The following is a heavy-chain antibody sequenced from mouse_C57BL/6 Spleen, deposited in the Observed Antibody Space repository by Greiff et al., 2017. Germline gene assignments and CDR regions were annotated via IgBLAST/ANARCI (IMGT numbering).Heavy chain of an antibody. CDR1: GYTFTSYW. Sequence: QVQLQQPGAELVRPGTSVKLSCKASGYTFTSYWMHWVKQRPGQGLEWIGVIDPSDSYTNYNQKFKGKATLTVDTSSSTAYMQLSSLTSEDSAVYYCARGGTGYFDCWGQGTTLTVSS. V-gene: IGHV1-59*01. J-gene: IGHJ2*01. CDR3: ARGGTGYFDC. D-gene: IGHD4-1*01. CDR2: IDPSDSYT.